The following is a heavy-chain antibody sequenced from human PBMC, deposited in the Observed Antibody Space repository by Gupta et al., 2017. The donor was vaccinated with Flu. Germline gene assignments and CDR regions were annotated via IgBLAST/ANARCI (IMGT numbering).Heavy chain of an antibody. D-gene: IGHD5-12*01. Sequence: FTFSSYDMHWVRQATGKGLEWVSAIGTAGDTYYPGSVKGRFTISRENAKNSLYLQMNSLRAGDTAVYYCARGGRDGYNFDYCGQGTLVTVS. CDR2: IGTAGDT. J-gene: IGHJ4*02. CDR3: ARGGRDGYNFDY. V-gene: IGHV3-13*01. CDR1: FTFSSYD.